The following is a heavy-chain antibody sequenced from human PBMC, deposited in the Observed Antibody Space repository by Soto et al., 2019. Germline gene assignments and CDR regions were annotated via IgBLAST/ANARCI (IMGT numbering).Heavy chain of an antibody. D-gene: IGHD5-18*01. CDR1: GVSISSYY. CDR2: IYYSGST. J-gene: IGHJ4*02. Sequence: SETLSLTCTVSGVSISSYYWSWIRQPPGKGLEWIGYIYYSGSTNYNPSLKSRVTISVDTSKNQFSLKLSSVTAADTAVYYCARDNGYSYGYTLDHWGQGTLVTVSS. CDR3: ARDNGYSYGYTLDH. V-gene: IGHV4-59*01.